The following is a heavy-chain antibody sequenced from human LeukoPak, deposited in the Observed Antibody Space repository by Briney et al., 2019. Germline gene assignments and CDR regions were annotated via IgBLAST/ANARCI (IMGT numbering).Heavy chain of an antibody. J-gene: IGHJ6*03. V-gene: IGHV3-21*01. CDR3: AREASNYYGSGSYYGPMDV. CDR1: GFTFSSYS. D-gene: IGHD3-10*01. Sequence: GGSLRLSCAASGFTFSSYSMNWVRQAPGKGLEWVSSISSSSSYIYYADSVKGRFTISRDNAKNSLYLQMNSLRAEDTAVYYCAREASNYYGSGSYYGPMDVWGKGTTVTVSS. CDR2: ISSSSSYI.